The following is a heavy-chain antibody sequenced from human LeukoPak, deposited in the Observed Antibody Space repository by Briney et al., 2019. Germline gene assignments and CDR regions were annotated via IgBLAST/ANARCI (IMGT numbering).Heavy chain of an antibody. V-gene: IGHV4-38-2*02. CDR2: IYHSGST. CDR3: ARDKALYNWSDAFDI. CDR1: GYSISSGYY. Sequence: SETLSLTCTVSGYSISSGYYWGWIRQPPGRGLEWIGNIYHSGSTYYNPSLKSRVTISVDTSKNQFSLKLSSVTAADTAVYYCARDKALYNWSDAFDIWGQGTMVTVSS. J-gene: IGHJ3*02. D-gene: IGHD1-20*01.